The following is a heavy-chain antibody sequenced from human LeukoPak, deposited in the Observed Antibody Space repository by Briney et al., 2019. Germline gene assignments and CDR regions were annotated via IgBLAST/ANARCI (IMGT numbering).Heavy chain of an antibody. J-gene: IGHJ3*02. CDR2: IIPIFGTA. CDR3: ARDHRTRRSYRLPVAFDI. D-gene: IGHD1-26*01. CDR1: GGTFSSYA. V-gene: IGHV1-69*13. Sequence: GASVKVSCKASGGTFSSYAISWVRQAPGQGLEWMGGIIPIFGTANYAQKFQGRVTITADESTSTAYMELRSLRSDDTAVYYCARDHRTRRSYRLPVAFDIWGQGTMVTVSS.